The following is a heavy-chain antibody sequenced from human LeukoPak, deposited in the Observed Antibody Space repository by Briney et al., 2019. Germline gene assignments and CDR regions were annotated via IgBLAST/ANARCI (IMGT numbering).Heavy chain of an antibody. D-gene: IGHD5-18*01. Sequence: ASVKVSCKASGYTFSDYYMHWMRQAPGQGLEWMGWINPNTGGTNYAQEFQGRVTMTRDTSISTAYMELSRLRSDDTAVYYCAREKNGRGYSYGYPDYGMDVWGQGTTVTVSS. V-gene: IGHV1-2*02. CDR1: GYTFSDYY. CDR2: INPNTGGT. CDR3: AREKNGRGYSYGYPDYGMDV. J-gene: IGHJ6*02.